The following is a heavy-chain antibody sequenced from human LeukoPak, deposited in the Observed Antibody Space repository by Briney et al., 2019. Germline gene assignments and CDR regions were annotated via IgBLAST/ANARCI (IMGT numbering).Heavy chain of an antibody. CDR1: GFTFSGYA. V-gene: IGHV3-23*01. J-gene: IGHJ1*01. Sequence: GGSLRLSCAASGFTFSGYAMSWVRQAPGKGLEWVSAISGSGGSTYYADSVKGRFTISRDNSKNTLYLQMNSLRAEDTAVYYCAKDGLANIAAAGYFQHWGQGTLSPSPQ. CDR2: ISGSGGST. D-gene: IGHD6-13*01. CDR3: AKDGLANIAAAGYFQH.